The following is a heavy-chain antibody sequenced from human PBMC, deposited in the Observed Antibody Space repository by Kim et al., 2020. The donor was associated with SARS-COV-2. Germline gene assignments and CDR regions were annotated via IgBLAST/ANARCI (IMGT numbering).Heavy chain of an antibody. CDR2: ISCNSGSI. J-gene: IGHJ6*02. CDR3: AKDMRSSWSGYIPPYYYYGMEV. CDR1: GFTFDDYA. V-gene: IGHV3-9*01. Sequence: GGSLRLSCAASGFTFDDYAMHWVRQAPGKGLEWVSGISCNSGSIGYADSVKGRFTISRDNAKNSLYLQMNSLRAEDTALYYCAKDMRSSWSGYIPPYYYYGMEVWGQGTTVTVSS. D-gene: IGHD3-3*01.